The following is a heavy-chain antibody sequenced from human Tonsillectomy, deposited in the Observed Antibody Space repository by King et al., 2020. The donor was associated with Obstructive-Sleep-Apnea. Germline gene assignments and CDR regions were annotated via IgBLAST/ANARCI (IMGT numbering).Heavy chain of an antibody. Sequence: VQLQQWGAGLLKPSETLSLTCAVYGGSFSGYYWSWIRQPPGKGLEWIGEINHSGSTNYTPSLRSRVTISVDTSKNQFSLKLSSVTAADTAVYYCARGPYYDFWSGYTSLNWFDPWGQGTLVTVSS. CDR2: INHSGST. CDR3: ARGPYYDFWSGYTSLNWFDP. V-gene: IGHV4-34*01. J-gene: IGHJ5*02. D-gene: IGHD3-3*01. CDR1: GGSFSGYY.